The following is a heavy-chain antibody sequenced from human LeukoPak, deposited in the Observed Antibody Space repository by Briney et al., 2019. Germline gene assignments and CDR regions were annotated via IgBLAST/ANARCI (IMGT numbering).Heavy chain of an antibody. CDR3: ARSSGTGTFSY. CDR2: VYYGRSP. CDR1: GDSISRSTYY. V-gene: IGHV4-39*02. D-gene: IGHD6-25*01. J-gene: IGHJ4*02. Sequence: SSETLSLTWTVSGDSISRSTYYWAWIRQPPGKGLEWIGSVYYGRSPYFNPSLESRATISVDTSKNHFSLKMSSVTAADTAVYYCARSSGTGTFSYWGQGTLVTVSS.